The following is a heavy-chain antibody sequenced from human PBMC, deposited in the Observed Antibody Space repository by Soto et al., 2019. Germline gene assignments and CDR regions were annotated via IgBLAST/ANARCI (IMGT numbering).Heavy chain of an antibody. CDR2: IYYSGST. Sequence: SETLSLTCTVSGGSISSGGYYWSWIRQHPGKGLEWIGYIYYSGSTYYNPSLKSRVTISVDTSKNQFSLKLSSVTAADTAVYYCARESYSVYSSGPYYFDYWGQGTLVTVSS. CDR1: GGSISSGGYY. CDR3: ARESYSVYSSGPYYFDY. D-gene: IGHD6-19*01. V-gene: IGHV4-31*03. J-gene: IGHJ4*02.